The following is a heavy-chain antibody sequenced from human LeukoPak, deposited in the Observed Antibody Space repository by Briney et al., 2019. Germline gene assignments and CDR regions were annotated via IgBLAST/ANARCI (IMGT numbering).Heavy chain of an antibody. J-gene: IGHJ4*02. Sequence: GGSLRLSCAAFGFTFTDYHMSWIRQAPCKGLEGVSYSSAGGGPKYFADSLKGRSPISRDDAKNSLYLQTNSLTAEDTAVYYCAGGRDTAVAGPGGYFAYWAQGTLVTVSS. CDR3: AGGRDTAVAGPGGYFAY. D-gene: IGHD6-19*01. V-gene: IGHV3-11*01. CDR1: GFTFTDYH. CDR2: SSAGGGPK.